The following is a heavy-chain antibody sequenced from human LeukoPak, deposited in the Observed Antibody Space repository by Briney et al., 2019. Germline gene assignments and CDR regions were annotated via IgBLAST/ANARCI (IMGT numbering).Heavy chain of an antibody. CDR2: INDNGAGT. D-gene: IGHD4-11*01. CDR3: AKGDDYSKGYYFDY. CDR1: GFTFSSYA. J-gene: IGHJ4*02. Sequence: PGGSLRLSCAASGFTFSSYAMSWVRQAPGKGLKWVSTINDNGAGTYYADSVKGRSTISRDNSYNTVSLQMNSLRDEDTGVYYCAKGDDYSKGYYFDYWGQGTLVTVSS. V-gene: IGHV3-23*01.